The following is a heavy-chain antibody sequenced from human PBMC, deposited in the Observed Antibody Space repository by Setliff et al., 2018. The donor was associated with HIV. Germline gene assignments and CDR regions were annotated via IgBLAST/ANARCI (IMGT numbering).Heavy chain of an antibody. CDR2: IYHTGST. CDR3: ARHLRALER. V-gene: IGHV4-38-2*01. Sequence: SSETLSLTCDVSGFSISSRYYWGWIRQSPGKGLEWIGNIYHTGSTYYNPSLKSQVTISVDTSKNQFSLKLSSVTAADTAVYYCARHLRALERWGRGTLVTVSS. CDR1: GFSISSRYY. J-gene: IGHJ2*01.